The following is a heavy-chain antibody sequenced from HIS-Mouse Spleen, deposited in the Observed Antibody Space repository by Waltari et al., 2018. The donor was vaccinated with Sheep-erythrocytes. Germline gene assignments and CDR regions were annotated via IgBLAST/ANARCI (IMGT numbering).Heavy chain of an antibody. J-gene: IGHJ4*02. Sequence: QLQLQESGPGLVKPSETLSLPCTVSGGSISSSSSYWGWIRQPPGKGLEWIGSIYYSGSTYYNPSLKSRVTISVDTSKNQFSLKLSSVTAADTAVYYCARVSVAARFDYWGQGTLVTVSS. D-gene: IGHD6-6*01. CDR3: ARVSVAARFDY. CDR2: IYYSGST. V-gene: IGHV4-39*07. CDR1: GGSISSSSSY.